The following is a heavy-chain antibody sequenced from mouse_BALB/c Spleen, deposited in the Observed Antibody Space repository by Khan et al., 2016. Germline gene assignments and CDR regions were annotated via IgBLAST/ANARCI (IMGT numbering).Heavy chain of an antibody. CDR3: KACDSNAMDY. CDR1: GFNINDYY. J-gene: IGHJ4*01. CDR2: IDPENGDT. Sequence: VQLQQSGAELVRSGASVKLSCTASGFNINDYYMHWVKQRLEQGLEWIGWIDPENGDTEYAPKFQGKATMTADTSSNTAYLQLSSLTSEDTAVYYCKACDSNAMDYWGRETSVTVSS. V-gene: IGHV14-4*02.